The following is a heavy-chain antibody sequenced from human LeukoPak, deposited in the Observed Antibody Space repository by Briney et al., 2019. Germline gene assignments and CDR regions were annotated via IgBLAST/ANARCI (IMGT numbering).Heavy chain of an antibody. CDR2: IKQDGSEK. CDR3: ARGIGAAVGTPRYFDY. Sequence: PGGSLRLSCAASGFTFSSYAMNWVRQAPGKGLEWVANIKQDGSEKYYVDSVKGRFTISRDNAKNSLYLQMNSLRAEDTAVYYCARGIGAAVGTPRYFDYWGQGILVTVSS. D-gene: IGHD6-13*01. CDR1: GFTFSSYA. J-gene: IGHJ4*02. V-gene: IGHV3-7*01.